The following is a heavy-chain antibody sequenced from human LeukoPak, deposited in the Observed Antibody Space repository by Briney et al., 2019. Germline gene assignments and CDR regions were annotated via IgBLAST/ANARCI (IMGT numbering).Heavy chain of an antibody. V-gene: IGHV3-23*01. J-gene: IGHJ4*02. Sequence: GGSLRLSCAASGFTLSSYWMHWLRQPPGKGLEWVSGISLDGATTYYAGSVEGRFTISRDNSKNTLYLQMNSLRADDTAVYYCVKDHGWLLYSWGQGTLVTVSS. D-gene: IGHD3-9*01. CDR1: GFTLSSYW. CDR2: ISLDGATT. CDR3: VKDHGWLLYS.